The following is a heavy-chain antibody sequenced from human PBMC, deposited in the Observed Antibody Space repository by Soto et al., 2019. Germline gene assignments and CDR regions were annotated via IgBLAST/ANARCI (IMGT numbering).Heavy chain of an antibody. J-gene: IGHJ5*02. CDR1: GYTFTRYG. CDR3: ARDIVVVVAATLEWFDP. D-gene: IGHD2-15*01. CDR2: ISAYNGNT. V-gene: IGHV1-18*01. Sequence: ASVKVSCKASGYTFTRYGIRWVRQAPGQGLEWMGWISAYNGNTNYAQKLQGRVTMTTDTSTSTAYMELRSLRSDDTAVYYCARDIVVVVAATLEWFDPWGQGTLVTVSS.